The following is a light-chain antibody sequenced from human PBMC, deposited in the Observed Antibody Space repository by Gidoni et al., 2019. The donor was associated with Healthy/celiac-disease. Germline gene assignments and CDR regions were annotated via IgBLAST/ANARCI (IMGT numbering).Light chain of an antibody. CDR3: QQYNSYPWT. J-gene: IGKJ1*01. CDR1: QSISSW. Sequence: DIQLTQSPSTLSASVVDRVTITCRASQSISSWLAWYQKKPGKAPKLLIYDASSLESGVPSRFSGSGSGTEFTLTISSLQPDDFATYYCQQYNSYPWTFXQXTKVEIK. CDR2: DAS. V-gene: IGKV1-5*01.